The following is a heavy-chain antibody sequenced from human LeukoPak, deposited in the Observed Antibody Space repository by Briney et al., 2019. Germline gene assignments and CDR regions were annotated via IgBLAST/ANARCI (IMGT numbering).Heavy chain of an antibody. J-gene: IGHJ5*02. V-gene: IGHV3-23*01. CDR3: AKDLGGHYFGP. D-gene: IGHD1-26*01. CDR1: GFTFSSYA. CDR2: ISASGDRT. Sequence: GGSLRLSCAASGFTFSSYAMSWVRQAPGKGLEWVSAISASGDRTYHADSVKGRFTISRDNSKNTLYLQMNSLRAEDTAVYYCAKDLGGHYFGPWGQGTLVTVSS.